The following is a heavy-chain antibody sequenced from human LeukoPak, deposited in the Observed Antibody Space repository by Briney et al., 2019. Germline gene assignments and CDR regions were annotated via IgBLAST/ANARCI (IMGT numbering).Heavy chain of an antibody. D-gene: IGHD2-8*01. Sequence: ASVQVSCKTSGYIFTDFFIHWVRQTPGQRLEWLGSINPGVGSSDYAQKFQGRVTMTRDTSTSTVFMEMRGLRSEDTAIYYCARDLGIMADNWFDPWGQGTRVTVSS. CDR2: INPGVGSS. V-gene: IGHV1-46*01. CDR1: GYIFTDFF. J-gene: IGHJ5*02. CDR3: ARDLGIMADNWFDP.